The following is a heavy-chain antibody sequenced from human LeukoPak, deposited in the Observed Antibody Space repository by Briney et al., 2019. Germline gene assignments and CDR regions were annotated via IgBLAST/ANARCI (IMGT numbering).Heavy chain of an antibody. CDR2: ICYSEST. CDR3: ARGSGFWSADY. D-gene: IGHD3-3*01. J-gene: IGHJ4*02. Sequence: AQTLSLTCTVSGGSISSGGCYWSWIRQHPGKGLEWIVYICYSESTYYNPSLKSRFSTSVDTSKIQFSLRLSSVTAADTAVYYCARGSGFWSADYWGQGTLVTLSS. CDR1: GGSISSGGCY. V-gene: IGHV4-31*03.